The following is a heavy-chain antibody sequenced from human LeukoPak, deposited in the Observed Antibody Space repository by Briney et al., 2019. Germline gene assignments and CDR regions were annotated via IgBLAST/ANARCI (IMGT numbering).Heavy chain of an antibody. D-gene: IGHD3-16*02. CDR2: IIPIFGTA. Sequence: SVKVSCKASGGTFSSYAISWVRQAPGQGLEWMGGIIPIFGTANYAQKFQGRVTITADKSTSTAYMELSSLRSEDTAVYYCARHVYDYVWGSYPNAVFDYWGQGTLVTVSS. V-gene: IGHV1-69*06. J-gene: IGHJ4*02. CDR1: GGTFSSYA. CDR3: ARHVYDYVWGSYPNAVFDY.